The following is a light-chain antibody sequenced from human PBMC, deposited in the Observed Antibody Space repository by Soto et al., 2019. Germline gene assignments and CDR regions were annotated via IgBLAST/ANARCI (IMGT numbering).Light chain of an antibody. CDR2: VNSDGSH. V-gene: IGLV4-69*01. CDR3: QTWGTGMAV. J-gene: IGLJ7*01. CDR1: SGHSRYA. Sequence: QPVLTQSPSASASLGASVKLTCTLSSGHSRYAIAWHQQEPEKGPRYLMKVNSDGSHGNGDGIPDRFSGSSSGAERYLTISSLQSEDEADYWCQTWGTGMAVFGGGTQLTVL.